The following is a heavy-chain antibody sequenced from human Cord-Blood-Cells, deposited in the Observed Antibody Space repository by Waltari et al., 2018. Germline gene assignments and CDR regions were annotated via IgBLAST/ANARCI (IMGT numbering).Heavy chain of an antibody. CDR3: ARGEAAGN. J-gene: IGHJ4*02. Sequence: QVQLQQWGAGLLKPSETLSLTCAVYGGSFSGYYWSWIRQPPGKGLGWLGESNQSGSTNYNPAPKGRVTISVDTSKNQFSLRLSSVTAADTAVYYCARGEAAGNWGQGTLVTVSS. CDR1: GGSFSGYY. D-gene: IGHD6-19*01. CDR2: SNQSGST. V-gene: IGHV4-34*01.